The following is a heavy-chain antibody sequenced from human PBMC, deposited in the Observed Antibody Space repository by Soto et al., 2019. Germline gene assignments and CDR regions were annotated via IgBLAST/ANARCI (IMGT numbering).Heavy chain of an antibody. J-gene: IGHJ6*02. CDR2: IFHSGTT. V-gene: IGHV4-4*02. Sequence: SETLSLTCAVSGASISTTHWWSWVRQSPGKGLEWIGEIFHSGTTNYNPSLKSRVTISVDKSKNQFSLRLKSVTAADTAVYYCARGPHGYCSTDSCSGPGRYYYQGMDVWGQGTTVTVSS. CDR3: ARGPHGYCSTDSCSGPGRYYYQGMDV. D-gene: IGHD2-2*01. CDR1: GASISTTHW.